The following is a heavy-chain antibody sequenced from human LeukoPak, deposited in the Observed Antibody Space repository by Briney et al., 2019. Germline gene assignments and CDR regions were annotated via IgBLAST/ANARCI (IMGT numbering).Heavy chain of an antibody. CDR1: GGSISSGGYY. Sequence: SETLSLTCTVSGGSISSGGYYWSWIPQHPGKGLEWIGYIYYSGSTYYNPSLKSRVTISVDTSKNQFSLKLSSVTAADTAVYYCARSGDYDPHFDYWGQGTLVTVSS. D-gene: IGHD4-17*01. V-gene: IGHV4-31*03. CDR3: ARSGDYDPHFDY. J-gene: IGHJ4*02. CDR2: IYYSGST.